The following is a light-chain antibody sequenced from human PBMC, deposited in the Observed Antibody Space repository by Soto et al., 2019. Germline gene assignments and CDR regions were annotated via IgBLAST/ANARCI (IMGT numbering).Light chain of an antibody. CDR2: DAS. CDR3: QQYNNWPPIT. J-gene: IGKJ5*01. Sequence: EIVMTQSPATLSVSLGERATLSCRASQSVRSSLAWYQQKPGQAPRLLIYDASTRATGIPARFSGSGSGTEFTLTISSLQSEDFAIYYCQQYNNWPPITFGQGTRLEIK. CDR1: QSVRSS. V-gene: IGKV3-15*01.